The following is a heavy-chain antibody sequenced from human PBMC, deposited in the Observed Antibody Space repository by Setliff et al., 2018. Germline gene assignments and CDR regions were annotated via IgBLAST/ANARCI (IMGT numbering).Heavy chain of an antibody. CDR3: ARDRTYYGSGTYTRWFDY. J-gene: IGHJ4*02. Sequence: SETLSLTCSVSGGSISSGGFYWSWIRHSPGKGLEWIGFILYSGDTKSNPSLKSRVTMSVDTSKNQFSLQLSSVTAADTAVYYCARDRTYYGSGTYTRWFDYWGQGTLVTVSS. CDR1: GGSISSGGFY. D-gene: IGHD3-10*01. CDR2: ILYSGDT. V-gene: IGHV4-61*08.